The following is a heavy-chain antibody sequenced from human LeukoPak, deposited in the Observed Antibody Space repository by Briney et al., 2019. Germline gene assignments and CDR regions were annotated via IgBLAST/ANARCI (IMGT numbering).Heavy chain of an antibody. J-gene: IGHJ5*01. CDR2: ISDSGGIA. D-gene: IGHD3-16*01. V-gene: IGHV3-23*01. CDR1: GFTFSNYG. Sequence: GGSLRLSCAASGFTFSNYGMSWVRQAPGQGLEWVSTISDSGGIAYYADSVKGRFTISRDNSRSTLYLQMNSPRAEDTAEYYCAKDGGVNWGDWFDSWGQGTLVTVSS. CDR3: AKDGGVNWGDWFDS.